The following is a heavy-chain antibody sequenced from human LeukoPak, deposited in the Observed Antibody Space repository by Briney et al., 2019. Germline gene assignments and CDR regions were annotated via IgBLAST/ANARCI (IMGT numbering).Heavy chain of an antibody. CDR1: GFTFSSYW. Sequence: PGGSLRLSCAASGFTFSSYWMHWVRQAPGEGLVWVSRVNSDGSSTTYADSVKGRFTISRDNAKNTLYLQMNSLRADDTAVYYCARDRGTLGLGWFDPWGQGTLVTVSS. J-gene: IGHJ5*02. D-gene: IGHD7-27*01. CDR3: ARDRGTLGLGWFDP. V-gene: IGHV3-74*01. CDR2: VNSDGSST.